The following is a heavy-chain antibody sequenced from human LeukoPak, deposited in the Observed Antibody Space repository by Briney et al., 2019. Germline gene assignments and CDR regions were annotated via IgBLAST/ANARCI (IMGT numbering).Heavy chain of an antibody. CDR1: GYSFILYG. CDR3: ARDRDYYDSSGYYPHYFDY. CDR2: ISTSTGDT. Sequence: ASVKVSCKTSGYSFILYGISWVRQAPGQGPEWMGWISTSTGDTKYTQKFQGRVTLTTDTSTSTAYMELSSLRSDDTAVYYCARDRDYYDSSGYYPHYFDYWGQGTLVTVSS. V-gene: IGHV1-18*01. D-gene: IGHD3-22*01. J-gene: IGHJ4*02.